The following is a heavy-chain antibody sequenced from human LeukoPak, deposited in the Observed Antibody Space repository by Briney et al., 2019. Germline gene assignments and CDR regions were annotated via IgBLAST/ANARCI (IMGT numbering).Heavy chain of an antibody. D-gene: IGHD3-10*01. CDR1: GFTFSTYA. V-gene: IGHV3-30*02. CDR3: ARVSGGSGSYYAFDI. Sequence: PGGSLRLSCAASGFTFSTYAMHWVRQAPGKGLQWVSFIRYDGNNSYYADSVKGRFTISRDNSKNTLYLQMNSLRAEDTAVYYCARVSGGSGSYYAFDIWGQGTMVTVSS. CDR2: IRYDGNNS. J-gene: IGHJ3*02.